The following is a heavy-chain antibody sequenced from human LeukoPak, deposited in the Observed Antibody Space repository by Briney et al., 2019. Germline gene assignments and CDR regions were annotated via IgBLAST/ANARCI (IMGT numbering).Heavy chain of an antibody. CDR2: ISGRSSTI. Sequence: GGSLRLSCAASGFTFSDYSMNWVRQAPGKGLEGVSYISGRSSTIYYADSVKGRFTISRDNAKNSLYLQMNSLRVEDTAVYYCARDERGGYSYGLGFDYWGQGTLVTVSS. CDR1: GFTFSDYS. J-gene: IGHJ4*02. CDR3: ARDERGGYSYGLGFDY. D-gene: IGHD5-18*01. V-gene: IGHV3-48*04.